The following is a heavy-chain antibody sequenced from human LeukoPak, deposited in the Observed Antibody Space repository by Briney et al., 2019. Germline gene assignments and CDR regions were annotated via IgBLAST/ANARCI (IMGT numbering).Heavy chain of an antibody. D-gene: IGHD4-17*01. V-gene: IGHV1-2*02. Sequence: PEASVKVSCKAFGYTFTGYYMHWVRQAPGQGLEWMGWINPNSGGTNYAQKFQGRVTMTRDTSISTAYMELSRLRSDDTAVYYCARVDDYGDYGGWFDPWGQGTLVTVSS. CDR2: INPNSGGT. J-gene: IGHJ5*02. CDR1: GYTFTGYY. CDR3: ARVDDYGDYGGWFDP.